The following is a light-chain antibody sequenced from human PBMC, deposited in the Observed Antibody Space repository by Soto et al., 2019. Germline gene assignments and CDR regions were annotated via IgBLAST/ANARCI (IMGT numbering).Light chain of an antibody. J-gene: IGLJ2*01. Sequence: QSVLTQPASVSGSSGQSITISCTGTSSDVGGYSYVSWYQQHPGKTPKLMIYEVSNRPSGVPDRFSGSKSANTASLTISGLQADDEADYYCCSYAGNYTLLFGGGTKLTVL. CDR3: CSYAGNYTLL. V-gene: IGLV2-11*01. CDR2: EVS. CDR1: SSDVGGYSY.